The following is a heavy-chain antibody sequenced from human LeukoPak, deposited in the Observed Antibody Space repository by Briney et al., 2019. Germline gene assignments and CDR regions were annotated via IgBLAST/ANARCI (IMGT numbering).Heavy chain of an antibody. Sequence: SETLSLTCTVSGGSISSYYWSWIRQPPGKGLEWIGYIYYGGSTNYNPSLKSRVTISVDTSKNQFSLKLSSVTAADTAVYYCARAIKTEDYYYGMDVWGQGTTVTVSS. V-gene: IGHV4-59*01. CDR2: IYYGGST. CDR3: ARAIKTEDYYYGMDV. J-gene: IGHJ6*02. CDR1: GGSISSYY.